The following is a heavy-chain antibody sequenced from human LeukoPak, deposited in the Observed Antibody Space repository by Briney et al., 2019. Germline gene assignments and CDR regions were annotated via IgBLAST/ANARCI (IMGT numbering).Heavy chain of an antibody. Sequence: GGSLRLSCAASGFTFSSYWMSWVRQAPGKGLEWVANIKQDGSEKYYVDSAKGRFTISRDNAKNSLYLQMNSLRAEDTAVYYCARDLGSSWAGLNYLDYWGQGTLVTVSS. V-gene: IGHV3-7*03. CDR1: GFTFSSYW. D-gene: IGHD6-13*01. J-gene: IGHJ4*02. CDR2: IKQDGSEK. CDR3: ARDLGSSWAGLNYLDY.